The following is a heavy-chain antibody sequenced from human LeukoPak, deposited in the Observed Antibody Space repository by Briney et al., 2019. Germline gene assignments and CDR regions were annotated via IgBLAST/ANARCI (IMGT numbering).Heavy chain of an antibody. J-gene: IGHJ6*03. CDR2: IYPGDSDT. D-gene: IGHD3-22*01. Sequence: GESLKISCKGSGYSFTSYWIGWVRQMPGKGLEWMGIIYPGDSDTRYSPSFQGQVTISADKSISTAYLQWSSLKASDTAMYYCARHVSYYYDSGGYYESVGYFYMDVWGKGTTVTISS. CDR3: ARHVSYYYDSGGYYESVGYFYMDV. V-gene: IGHV5-51*01. CDR1: GYSFTSYW.